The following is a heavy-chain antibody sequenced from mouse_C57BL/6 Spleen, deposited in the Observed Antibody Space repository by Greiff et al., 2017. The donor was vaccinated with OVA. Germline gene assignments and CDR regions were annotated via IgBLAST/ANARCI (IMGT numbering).Heavy chain of an antibody. CDR3: TRPGNSYWYFDV. J-gene: IGHJ1*03. CDR2: IDPETGGT. D-gene: IGHD2-1*01. CDR1: GYTFTDYE. Sequence: VKLVESGAELVRPGASVTLSCKASGYTFTDYEMHWVKQTPVHGLEWIGAIDPETGGTAYNQKFKGKAILTADKSSSTAYMELRSLTSEDSAVYYCTRPGNSYWYFDVWGTGTTVTVSS. V-gene: IGHV1-15*01.